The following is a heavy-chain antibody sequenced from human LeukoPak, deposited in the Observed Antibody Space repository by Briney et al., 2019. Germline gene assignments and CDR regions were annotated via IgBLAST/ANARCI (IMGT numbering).Heavy chain of an antibody. CDR2: IYYSGST. Sequence: SETLPLTCTVSGGSISSYYWSWIRQPPGKGLEWIGYIYYSGSTNYNPSLKSRVTISVDTSKNQFSLKLSSVTAADTAVYYCATSDYSNYYYYGMDVWGQGTTVTVSS. V-gene: IGHV4-59*08. CDR3: ATSDYSNYYYYGMDV. D-gene: IGHD4-11*01. CDR1: GGSISSYY. J-gene: IGHJ6*02.